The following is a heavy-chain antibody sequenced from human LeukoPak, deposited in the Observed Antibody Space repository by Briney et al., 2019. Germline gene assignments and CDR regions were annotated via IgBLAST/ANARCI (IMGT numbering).Heavy chain of an antibody. CDR3: ARASWYSSSLTLDF. V-gene: IGHV3-64*01. CDR1: GFIFNNYA. Sequence: GGSLRLSCAASGFIFNNYAMHWVRQAPGKGLEYVSSISSNGGSTYYANSVKGRFTISRENSQNTLYLRMGSLRAEDMAVYYCARASWYSSSLTLDFWGQGSLVTVSS. CDR2: ISSNGGST. D-gene: IGHD6-19*01. J-gene: IGHJ4*02.